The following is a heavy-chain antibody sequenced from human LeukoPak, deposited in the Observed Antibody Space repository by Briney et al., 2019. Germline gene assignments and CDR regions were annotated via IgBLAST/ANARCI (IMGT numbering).Heavy chain of an antibody. CDR2: IYYSGST. CDR3: ARHESGSYYKGLWY. CDR1: GGSISSGGYY. D-gene: IGHD1-26*01. J-gene: IGHJ4*02. V-gene: IGHV4-39*01. Sequence: PSQTLSLTCTVSGGSISSGGYYWGWIRQPPGKGLEWIGSIYYSGSTYYNPSLKSRVTISVDTSKNQFSLKLSSVTAADTAVYYCARHESGSYYKGLWYWGQGTLVTVSS.